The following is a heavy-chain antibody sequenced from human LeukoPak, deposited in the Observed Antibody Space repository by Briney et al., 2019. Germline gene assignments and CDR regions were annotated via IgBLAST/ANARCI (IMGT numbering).Heavy chain of an antibody. D-gene: IGHD3-3*01. Sequence: GASVKVSCKASGYTFTSYYMHWVRQAPGQGLEWMGWINTNTGNPTYAQGFTGRFVFSLDTSVSTAYLQISSLKAEDTAVYYCARAPSYYDFWSGYYSKTNNWFDPWGQGTLVTVSS. CDR3: ARAPSYYDFWSGYYSKTNNWFDP. CDR2: INTNTGNP. V-gene: IGHV7-4-1*02. J-gene: IGHJ5*02. CDR1: GYTFTSYY.